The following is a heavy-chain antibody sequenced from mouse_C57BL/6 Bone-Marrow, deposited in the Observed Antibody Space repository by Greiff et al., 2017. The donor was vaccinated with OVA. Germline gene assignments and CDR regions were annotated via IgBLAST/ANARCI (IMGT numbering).Heavy chain of an antibody. CDR3: TRPWYYGTPFAY. Sequence: EVQLVESGGGLVQPGGSMKLSCAASGFTFSDAWMDWVRQSPEKGLEWVAEIRNKANNHATYYAESVKGRFTISRDDSKSSVYLQMNSLRAEDTGIYYCTRPWYYGTPFAYWGQGTLVTVSA. D-gene: IGHD1-1*01. CDR1: GFTFSDAW. CDR2: IRNKANNHAT. J-gene: IGHJ3*01. V-gene: IGHV6-6*01.